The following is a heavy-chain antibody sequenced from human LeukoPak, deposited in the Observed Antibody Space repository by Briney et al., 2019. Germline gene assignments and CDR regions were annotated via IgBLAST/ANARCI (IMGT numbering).Heavy chain of an antibody. J-gene: IGHJ4*02. CDR1: GGSFSGYY. V-gene: IGHV4-34*01. CDR2: INHSGSA. Sequence: SETLSLTCAVYGGSFSGYYWSWIRQPPGKGLEWIGEINHSGSANYNPSLKSRVTVSVDTSKNQLSLKLSSVTAADTAVYYCARSHYYGSGSYFDYWGQGTLVTVSS. D-gene: IGHD3-10*01. CDR3: ARSHYYGSGSYFDY.